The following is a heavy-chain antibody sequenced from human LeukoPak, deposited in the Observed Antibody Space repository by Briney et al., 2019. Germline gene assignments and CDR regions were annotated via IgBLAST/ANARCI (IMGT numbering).Heavy chain of an antibody. Sequence: PSETLSLTCTVSDGSIISSSYYWGWIRQPPGKGLEWIGSIYYSGSTSYNPSLKSRVTISLATSKNQFSLKLSSVTAADTAVYYCAGSLGYCTSNVCYLKYWGQGTLVTVSS. J-gene: IGHJ4*02. CDR3: AGSLGYCTSNVCYLKY. V-gene: IGHV4-39*07. D-gene: IGHD2-8*01. CDR2: IYYSGST. CDR1: DGSIISSSYY.